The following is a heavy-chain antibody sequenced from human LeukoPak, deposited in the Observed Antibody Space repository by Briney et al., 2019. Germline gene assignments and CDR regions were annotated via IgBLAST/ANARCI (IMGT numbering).Heavy chain of an antibody. J-gene: IGHJ6*02. D-gene: IGHD1-14*01. Sequence: GESLKISCKGSGYSFTNYWIAWVRQMPGKGLEWMGIIYPGDSDTRYSPSFQGQVTISADKSISTAYLQWSSLKASDTAMYYCARHLFSRTAYYHYGVDVWGQGTTVTVSS. CDR1: GYSFTNYW. CDR3: ARHLFSRTAYYHYGVDV. V-gene: IGHV5-51*01. CDR2: IYPGDSDT.